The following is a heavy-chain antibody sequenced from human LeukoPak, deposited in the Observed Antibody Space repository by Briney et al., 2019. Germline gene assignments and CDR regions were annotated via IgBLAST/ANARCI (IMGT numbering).Heavy chain of an antibody. V-gene: IGHV4-59*08. Sequence: PSETLSLTCTVSGGSISSYYWSWIRQPPGKGLEWMGYIYDSGSTNYNPSLKSRVTISLDPSTNQFSLKLSSVTAADTAVYYCARHMYSGRYYGTDYWGQRTLATVSS. CDR3: ARHMYSGRYYGTDY. CDR2: IYDSGST. CDR1: GGSISSYY. J-gene: IGHJ4*02. D-gene: IGHD1-26*01.